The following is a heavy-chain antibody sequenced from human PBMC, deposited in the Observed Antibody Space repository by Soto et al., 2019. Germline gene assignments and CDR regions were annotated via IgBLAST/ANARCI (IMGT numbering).Heavy chain of an antibody. D-gene: IGHD5-18*01. CDR2: IYRGGGT. J-gene: IGHJ3*02. V-gene: IGHV3-53*01. CDR1: GLSVSWEY. Sequence: EVQLVESGGGLFQPGASLRISCAGSGLSVSWEYISWVRQPPGKGLEWVSIIYRGGGTYYAYSAKGRCIISRDASKNMVFLQVNNLRAEDTATYYCARRDDSEAFDIWGQGTTVTVSS. CDR3: ARRDDSEAFDI.